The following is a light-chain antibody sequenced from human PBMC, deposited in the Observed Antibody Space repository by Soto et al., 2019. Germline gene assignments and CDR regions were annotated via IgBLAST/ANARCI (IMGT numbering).Light chain of an antibody. V-gene: IGKV3-20*01. J-gene: IGKJ5*01. CDR1: QSVSSSY. Sequence: VVSLSPGTLSLSKGERATLSCRASQSVSSSYLAWYQQKPGQAPRLLIYGASSRATGIPDRFSGSGSGTDFTLTISRLEPEDFVVYYCQHYGSSPPITFGQGTRLEIK. CDR3: QHYGSSPPIT. CDR2: GAS.